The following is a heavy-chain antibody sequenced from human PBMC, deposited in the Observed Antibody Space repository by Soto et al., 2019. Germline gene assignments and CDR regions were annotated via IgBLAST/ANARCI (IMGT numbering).Heavy chain of an antibody. CDR3: AREGRGKKAGYNGLVSLGY. D-gene: IGHD2-2*02. V-gene: IGHV1-69*06. J-gene: IGHJ4*02. CDR1: GSRFSNYV. Sequence: QVQLVQSGAEVKTPGSSLKVSCTVSGSRFSNYVISWVRQAPGHGLEWWGRIIPIFNTTQYAQKFQGRVTITADKSTNTASLELISLRSDDTAVYYCAREGRGKKAGYNGLVSLGYWGQGTLVTVSS. CDR2: IIPIFNTT.